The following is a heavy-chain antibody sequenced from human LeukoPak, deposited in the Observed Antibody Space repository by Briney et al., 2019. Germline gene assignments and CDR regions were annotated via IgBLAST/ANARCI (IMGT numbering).Heavy chain of an antibody. CDR1: GYTFTSYG. CDR3: AREPIFGVYSYGYYWFDP. CDR2: ISAYNGNT. D-gene: IGHD5-18*01. J-gene: IGHJ5*02. V-gene: IGHV1-18*01. Sequence: ASVKVSCKASGYTFTSYGISWVRQAPGQGLEWMGCISAYNGNTNYAQKLQGRVTMTADTSTSTAYMELRSLRSDDTAVYYCAREPIFGVYSYGYYWFDPWGQGTLVTVSS.